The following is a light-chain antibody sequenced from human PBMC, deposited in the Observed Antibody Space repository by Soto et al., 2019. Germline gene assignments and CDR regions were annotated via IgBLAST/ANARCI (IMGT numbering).Light chain of an antibody. CDR1: QTINSF. Sequence: DIQMTQSPSTLSASVGDRVTITCRASQTINSFFAWYQQTPGKAPTLLIYYGSSLQSGVPSRFSGGGSGTEFTLTISSLQPDDFATFHWQKYYRYPWTFGQGTKVEIK. CDR3: QKYYRYPWT. V-gene: IGKV1-5*01. CDR2: YGS. J-gene: IGKJ1*01.